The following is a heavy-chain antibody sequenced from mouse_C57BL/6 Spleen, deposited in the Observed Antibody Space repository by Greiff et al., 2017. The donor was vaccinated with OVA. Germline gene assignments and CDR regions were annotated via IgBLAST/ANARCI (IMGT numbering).Heavy chain of an antibody. CDR1: GYTFTSYG. Sequence: QVHVKQSGAELARPGASVKLSCKASGYTFTSYGISWVKQRTGQGLEWIGEIYPRSGNTYYNEKFKGKATLTADKSSSTAYMELRSLTSEDSAVYFCARSPYDYDERAYAMDYWGQGTSVTVSS. V-gene: IGHV1-81*01. CDR3: ARSPYDYDERAYAMDY. D-gene: IGHD2-4*01. J-gene: IGHJ4*01. CDR2: IYPRSGNT.